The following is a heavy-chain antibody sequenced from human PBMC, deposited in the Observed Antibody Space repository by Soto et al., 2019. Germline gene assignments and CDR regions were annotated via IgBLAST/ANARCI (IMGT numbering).Heavy chain of an antibody. D-gene: IGHD2-2*01. V-gene: IGHV1-8*01. Sequence: QVQLVQSGAEVKKPGASVKVSCKASGYTFTSYDINWVRQATGQGLEWMGWMNPNSGNTGYAQKFQGRVTMTRNTSISTAYMELSSLRSEDTAVYYCARGRIRDRSSTSCSFSFWFDPCGQGTLVTVSS. CDR3: ARGRIRDRSSTSCSFSFWFDP. CDR1: GYTFTSYD. CDR2: MNPNSGNT. J-gene: IGHJ5*02.